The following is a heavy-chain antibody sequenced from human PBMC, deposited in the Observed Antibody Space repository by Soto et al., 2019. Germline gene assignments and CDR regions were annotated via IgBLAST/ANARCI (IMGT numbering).Heavy chain of an antibody. CDR2: ICYDGSDE. J-gene: IGHJ3*02. V-gene: IGHV3-33*01. CDR1: GFTFSSYG. Sequence: QVQLVESGGGVVQPGRSLRLSCAASGFTFSSYGMHWVRQAPGKGLEWVAVICYDGSDEYYADSVKGRFTISRDNSKNTVYLQMDRLRAEDTAVYYCARDQKVEPITSRPNAFDIWGQGTMVTVSS. D-gene: IGHD1-26*01. CDR3: ARDQKVEPITSRPNAFDI.